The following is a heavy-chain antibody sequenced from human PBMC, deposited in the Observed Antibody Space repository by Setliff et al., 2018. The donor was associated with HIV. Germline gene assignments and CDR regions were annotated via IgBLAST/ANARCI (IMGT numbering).Heavy chain of an antibody. CDR1: GGSISSSNYF. CDR2: IYYSGST. V-gene: IGHV4-39*01. Sequence: PSETLSLTCTVSGGSISSSNYFWGWVRQPPGKGLEWIGSIYYSGSTYYNPSLKSRVTISVDTSKNQFSLKLSSVTAADTAVYYCARTMGVTYFDYWGQGTLVTVSS. D-gene: IGHD1-26*01. J-gene: IGHJ4*02. CDR3: ARTMGVTYFDY.